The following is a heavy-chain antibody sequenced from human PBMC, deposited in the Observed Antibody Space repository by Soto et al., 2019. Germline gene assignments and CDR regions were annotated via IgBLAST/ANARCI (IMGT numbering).Heavy chain of an antibody. CDR2: TRGSGGTT. Sequence: EVQVLESGGGLVQPGGSLRLSCVGSGFTFNNYAMSWVRQVPGKGLEWVSITRGSGGTTFYADSVKGRFTISRDNSKNTLYLQMNSLRAEDTAVYYCAKNRGSGSPYYYNVDVWGQGTTVTVS. CDR1: GFTFNNYA. J-gene: IGHJ6*02. CDR3: AKNRGSGSPYYYNVDV. D-gene: IGHD3-10*01. V-gene: IGHV3-23*01.